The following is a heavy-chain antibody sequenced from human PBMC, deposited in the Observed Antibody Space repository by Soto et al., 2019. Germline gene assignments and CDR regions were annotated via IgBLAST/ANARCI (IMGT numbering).Heavy chain of an antibody. CDR2: IYYSGVT. CDR3: ARGRYYDSWSGQRDPPLFYYYGMDV. V-gene: IGHV4-30-4*01. D-gene: IGHD3-3*01. CDR1: SGSISSGDYY. J-gene: IGHJ6*02. Sequence: PSETLSHTCTVSSGSISSGDYYWSWIRQPPGKGLEWIGYIYYSGVTYYNPSLKSRVTISVDTSKNHFSLKLSSVTAADTAVYYCARGRYYDSWSGQRDPPLFYYYGMDVWGQGTTVTVSS.